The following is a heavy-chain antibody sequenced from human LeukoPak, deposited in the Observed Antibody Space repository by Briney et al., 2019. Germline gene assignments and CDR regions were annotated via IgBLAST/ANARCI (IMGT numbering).Heavy chain of an antibody. CDR2: ISSSSSYI. CDR3: ARGYCSSTSCYRYFDY. D-gene: IGHD2-2*01. CDR1: GFTFSSYS. Sequence: AGGSLRLSCAASGFTFSSYSMNWVRQAPGKGLEWVSSISSSSSYIYYADSVKGRFTISRDNAKNSLYLQMNSLRAEDTAVYYCARGYCSSTSCYRYFDYWGQGTLVTVSS. V-gene: IGHV3-21*01. J-gene: IGHJ4*02.